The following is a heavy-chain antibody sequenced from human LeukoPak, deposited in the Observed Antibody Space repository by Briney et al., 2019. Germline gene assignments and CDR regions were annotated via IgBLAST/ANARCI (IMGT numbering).Heavy chain of an antibody. CDR2: IYYSGST. V-gene: IGHV4-39*07. CDR3: ARDQGPLWFGDAFDI. J-gene: IGHJ3*02. Sequence: PSETLSLTCTVSGGSISSSSYYWGWIRQPPGKGLEWIGSIYYSGSTYYNPPLKSRVTISVDTSKNQFSLKLSSVTAADTAVYYCARDQGPLWFGDAFDIWGQGTMVTVSS. D-gene: IGHD3-10*01. CDR1: GGSISSSSYY.